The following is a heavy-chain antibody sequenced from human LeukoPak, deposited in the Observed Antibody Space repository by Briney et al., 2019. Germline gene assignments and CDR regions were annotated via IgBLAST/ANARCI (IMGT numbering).Heavy chain of an antibody. J-gene: IGHJ4*02. CDR1: GASISTSSYC. CDR2: IYYIGNT. CDR3: ARRPRGYFDY. V-gene: IGHV4-39*01. Sequence: SETLSLTCTVSGASISTSSYCWAWIRQPPGKGLEWIGTIYYIGNTFYNPSLKSRVTISVDTSRNQFSLKLNSVTAADTAVYYCARRPRGYFDYWGQGTLVTVSS. D-gene: IGHD1-26*01.